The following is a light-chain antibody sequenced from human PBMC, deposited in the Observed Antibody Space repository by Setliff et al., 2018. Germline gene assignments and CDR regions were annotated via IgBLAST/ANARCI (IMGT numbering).Light chain of an antibody. J-gene: IGLJ1*01. CDR1: SSDVGAYNL. V-gene: IGLV2-23*02. CDR3: ASYIGSSTYV. CDR2: EVT. Sequence: SALPQPASVSGSPGQSITISCAGTSSDVGAYNLVSWYQQHPGKGPKVLIYEVTKRPSGVSTRFSGSKSGDTASLTISGLQAEDEADYHCASYIGSSTYVFGSGTKVTVL.